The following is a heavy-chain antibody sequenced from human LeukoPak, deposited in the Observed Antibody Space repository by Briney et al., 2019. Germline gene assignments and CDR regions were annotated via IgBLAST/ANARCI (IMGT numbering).Heavy chain of an antibody. V-gene: IGHV4-34*01. D-gene: IGHD3-22*01. CDR1: AGSFSGYY. CDR2: INHSGST. J-gene: IGHJ4*02. Sequence: SENLSLTCAVYAGSFSGYYWSWIRQPPGKGLEWIGEINHSGSTNYNPSLKSRVTISVDTSKNQFSLKLSSVTDAAEAVYYCPIFGQVVIRMRYFDYWVQGTVVTVSS. CDR3: PIFGQVVIRMRYFDY.